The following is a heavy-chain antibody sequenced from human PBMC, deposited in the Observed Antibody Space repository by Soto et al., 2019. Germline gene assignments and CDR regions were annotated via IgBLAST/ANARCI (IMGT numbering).Heavy chain of an antibody. Sequence: QVQLVESGGGVVQPGRSLRLSCAASGFTITNYVMHWVRQAPGKGLEWVAVISYDGSNKYYADFVKGRFTISRDNCKNTLYLQMNSLRIEDTAVYYCARDWFVWAATPGLFDYWGQGTLVYFSS. CDR2: ISYDGSNK. CDR1: GFTITNYV. CDR3: ARDWFVWAATPGLFDY. D-gene: IGHD2-2*02. V-gene: IGHV3-30-3*01. J-gene: IGHJ4*02.